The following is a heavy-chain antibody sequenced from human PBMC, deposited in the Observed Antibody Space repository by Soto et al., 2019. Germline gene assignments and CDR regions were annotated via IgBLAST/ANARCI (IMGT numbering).Heavy chain of an antibody. J-gene: IGHJ3*02. CDR3: AREAPTNNPYAFGI. CDR1: GYTFTSYG. V-gene: IGHV1-18*01. CDR2: ISANYGKA. Sequence: ASVKVSCKASGYTFTSYGISWVRQAPGQGLEWMGGISANYGKANYAQKFQGRVTITTDASTSTAYMELSSLRSEDTAVYYCAREAPTNNPYAFGIWGQGTMVTVSS. D-gene: IGHD1-1*01.